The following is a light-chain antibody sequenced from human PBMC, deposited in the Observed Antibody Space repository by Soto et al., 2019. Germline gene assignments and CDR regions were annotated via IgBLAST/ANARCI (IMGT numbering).Light chain of an antibody. V-gene: IGKV4-1*01. CDR2: GAS. CDR3: QHYNSYSEA. J-gene: IGKJ1*01. Sequence: VITDSPGFLSASLREQAPLNCKSKPPVVYSSNNKNYLAWFQQKPGQPPKLLIYGASTRQSGVPDRFSGSGSGTDFTLTISSLQPDDFATYYCQHYNSYSEAFGQGTKVDIK. CDR1: PPVVYSSNNKNY.